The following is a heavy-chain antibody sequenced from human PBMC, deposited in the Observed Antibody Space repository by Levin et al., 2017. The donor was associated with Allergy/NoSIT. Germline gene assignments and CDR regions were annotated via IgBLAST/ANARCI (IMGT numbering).Heavy chain of an antibody. CDR1: GYTFTSYD. D-gene: IGHD6-19*01. J-gene: IGHJ6*02. V-gene: IGHV1-8*01. CDR2: MNPNSGNT. CDR3: ARKRAIRAGIRYYYGMDV. Sequence: GESLKISCKASGYTFTSYDINWVRQATGQGLEWMGWMNPNSGNTGYAQKFQGRVTMTRNTSISTAYMELSSLRSEDTAVYYCARKRAIRAGIRYYYGMDVWGQGTTVTVSS.